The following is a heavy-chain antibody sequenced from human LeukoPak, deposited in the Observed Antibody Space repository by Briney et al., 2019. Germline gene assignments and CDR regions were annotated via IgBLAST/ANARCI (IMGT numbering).Heavy chain of an antibody. Sequence: GRSLRLSCAASGFTFSNAWMSWVRQAPGKGLEWVGRIKSKTDGGTTDYAAPVKGRFTISRDDSKNTLYLQMNSLKTEDTAVYYCTTDGPGLVVPAAIPTGYYYMDVWGKGTTVTVSS. CDR1: GFTFSNAW. J-gene: IGHJ6*03. V-gene: IGHV3-15*01. CDR2: IKSKTDGGTT. CDR3: TTDGPGLVVPAAIPTGYYYMDV. D-gene: IGHD2-2*01.